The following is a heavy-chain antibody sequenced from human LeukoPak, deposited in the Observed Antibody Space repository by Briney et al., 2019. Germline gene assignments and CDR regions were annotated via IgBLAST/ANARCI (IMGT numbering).Heavy chain of an antibody. CDR3: ASSGDYVGAFDI. D-gene: IGHD4-17*01. CDR1: GGSISSYY. CDR2: IYYSGST. Sequence: PSETLSLTCTVSGGSISSYYWSWIRQLPGKGLEWIGYIYYSGSTNYNPSLKSRVTISVDTSKNQFSLKLSSVTAADTAVCYCASSGDYVGAFDIWGQGTMVTVSS. V-gene: IGHV4-59*01. J-gene: IGHJ3*02.